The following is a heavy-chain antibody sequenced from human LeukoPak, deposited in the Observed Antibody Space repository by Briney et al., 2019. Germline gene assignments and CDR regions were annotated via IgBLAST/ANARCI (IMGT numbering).Heavy chain of an antibody. V-gene: IGHV3-66*01. Sequence: GGSLRLSCAASGFTFSSYAMSWVRQAPGEGLEWLSIIYSGGSTSYAESVKGRFTISRDNSISGDNSKGTLFLQMNSLRAEDTAVYYCARGSYHGSGNSLPTDYYGLDVWGQGTTVTVSS. CDR2: IYSGGST. CDR3: ARGSYHGSGNSLPTDYYGLDV. J-gene: IGHJ6*02. CDR1: GFTFSSYA. D-gene: IGHD3-10*01.